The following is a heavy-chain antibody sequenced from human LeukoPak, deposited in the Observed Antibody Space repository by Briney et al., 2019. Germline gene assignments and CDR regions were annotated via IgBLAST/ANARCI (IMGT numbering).Heavy chain of an antibody. CDR1: GFTFSSYG. Sequence: PGGSLRLSCAASGFTFSSYGMHWVRQAPGKGLECVAVIWYDGSNKYYADSVKGRFTISRDNSKNTLYLQMNSMRAEDTAVYYCARDRLGNYYGSGAFDYWGQGTLVTVSS. J-gene: IGHJ4*02. V-gene: IGHV3-33*01. CDR2: IWYDGSNK. D-gene: IGHD3-10*01. CDR3: ARDRLGNYYGSGAFDY.